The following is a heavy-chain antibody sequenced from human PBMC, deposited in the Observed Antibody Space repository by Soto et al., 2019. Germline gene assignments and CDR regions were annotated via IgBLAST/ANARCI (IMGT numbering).Heavy chain of an antibody. D-gene: IGHD2-15*01. Sequence: QVQLVQSGAEVQKPGSSVKVSCKASGGTFSSYTISWVRQAPGQGLEWMGRIIPILGIANYAQKFQGRVTITADKSTSTAYMELSSLRSEDTAVYYCARDLGYCSGGSCSQIDYWGQGTLVTVSS. J-gene: IGHJ4*02. V-gene: IGHV1-69*08. CDR1: GGTFSSYT. CDR3: ARDLGYCSGGSCSQIDY. CDR2: IIPILGIA.